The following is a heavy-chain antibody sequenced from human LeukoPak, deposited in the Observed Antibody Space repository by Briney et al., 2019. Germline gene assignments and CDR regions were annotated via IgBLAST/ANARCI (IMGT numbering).Heavy chain of an antibody. J-gene: IGHJ4*02. V-gene: IGHV3-64D*06. CDR2: ISRNGGRT. D-gene: IGHD3-10*01. Sequence: GGSLRLSCSASGFTFSTYAMHWVRQAPGKGLEYVSAISRNGGRTYYADSVKGRFTISRDNSKNTLYLQMSSLRAKATAGYYFVKELPAGGGVDYWGQGTLVTVSS. CDR1: GFTFSTYA. CDR3: VKELPAGGGVDY.